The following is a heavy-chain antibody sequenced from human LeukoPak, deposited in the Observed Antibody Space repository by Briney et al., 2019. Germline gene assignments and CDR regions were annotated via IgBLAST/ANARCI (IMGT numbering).Heavy chain of an antibody. Sequence: GRSLRLSCAASGFTFSSYAMHWVRQAPGKGLEWVGVISYDGSNKYYADSVKGRFTISRDNSKNTLYLQMNSLRAEDTAVYYCAKSFRNDILTPLDYWGKGTLVTVSS. CDR2: ISYDGSNK. CDR1: GFTFSSYA. CDR3: AKSFRNDILTPLDY. V-gene: IGHV3-30*04. J-gene: IGHJ4*02. D-gene: IGHD3-9*01.